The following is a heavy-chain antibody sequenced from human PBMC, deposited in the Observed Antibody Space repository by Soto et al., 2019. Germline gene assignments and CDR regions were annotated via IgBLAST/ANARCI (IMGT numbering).Heavy chain of an antibody. J-gene: IGHJ6*02. Sequence: PGGSLRLSCAASGFTFSSYAMHWVRQAPGKGLEWVAVISYDGSNKYYADSVKGRFTISRDNSKNTLYLQMNSLRAEDTAVYYCARDQDYVLIWFEHEHYGMDVWGQGTTVTVSS. D-gene: IGHD3-10*01. CDR2: ISYDGSNK. CDR1: GFTFSSYA. CDR3: ARDQDYVLIWFEHEHYGMDV. V-gene: IGHV3-30-3*01.